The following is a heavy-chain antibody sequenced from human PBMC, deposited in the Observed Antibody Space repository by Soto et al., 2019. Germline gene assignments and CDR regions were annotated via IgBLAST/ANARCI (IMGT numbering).Heavy chain of an antibody. CDR3: AKGEMATIRNSFDP. CDR2: LSRSGGAT. Sequence: GGSLRLSCVTSAFSLTSCSMSWVRQTPGKGLEWVSALSRSGGATYYADSVRGRFTISRDTSTNTLYLQMSNLRAEDTAIYYCAKGEMATIRNSFDPWGQGTLVTVSS. V-gene: IGHV3-23*01. D-gene: IGHD5-12*01. CDR1: AFSLTSCS. J-gene: IGHJ5*02.